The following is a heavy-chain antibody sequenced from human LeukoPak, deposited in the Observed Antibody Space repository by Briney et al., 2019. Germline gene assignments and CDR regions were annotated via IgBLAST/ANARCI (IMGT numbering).Heavy chain of an antibody. V-gene: IGHV3-15*01. CDR3: TTDVVPAAQDNY. D-gene: IGHD2-2*01. CDR2: IKSKTDGGTT. J-gene: IGHJ4*02. CDR1: GFTFSNAW. Sequence: GGSLRLSCAASGFTFSNAWMSWVRQAPGKGLEWVGRIKSKTDGGTTDYAAPVKGRFTISRDDSKNTLYLQMNSLKTEDTAVYSCTTDVVPAAQDNYWGQGTLVTVSS.